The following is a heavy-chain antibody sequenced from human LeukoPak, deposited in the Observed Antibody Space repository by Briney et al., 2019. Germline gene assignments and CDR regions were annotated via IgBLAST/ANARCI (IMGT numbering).Heavy chain of an antibody. J-gene: IGHJ6*03. Sequence: PSETLSLTCTVSGYSISSGYYWGWIRQPPGKGLEWIGSIYHSGSTYYNPSLKSRVTISVDTSKNQFSLKLSSVTAADTAVYYCARGKVGATGFRKYYYYMDVWGKGTTVTISS. V-gene: IGHV4-38-2*02. D-gene: IGHD1-26*01. CDR2: IYHSGST. CDR3: ARGKVGATGFRKYYYYMDV. CDR1: GYSISSGYY.